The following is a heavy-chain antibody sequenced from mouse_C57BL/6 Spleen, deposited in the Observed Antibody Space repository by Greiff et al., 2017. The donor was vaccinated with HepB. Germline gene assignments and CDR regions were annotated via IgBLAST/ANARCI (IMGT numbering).Heavy chain of an antibody. CDR2: FDPNSGGT. J-gene: IGHJ1*03. CDR3: ASRNYWGYFDV. V-gene: IGHV1-72*01. Sequence: VQLQQPGAELVKPGASVKLSCKASGYTFTSYWMHWVKQRSGRGLEWIGRFDPNSGGTKYNEKFKSKATLTVDKPSSTAYMQLSSLTSEGSAVFYCASRNYWGYFDVWGTGTTGTVSS. CDR1: GYTFTSYW. D-gene: IGHD2-1*01.